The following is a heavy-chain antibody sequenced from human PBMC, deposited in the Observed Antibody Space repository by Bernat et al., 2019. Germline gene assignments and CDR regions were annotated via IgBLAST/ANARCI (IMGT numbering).Heavy chain of an antibody. CDR1: GFTFSSYE. V-gene: IGHV3-48*03. J-gene: IGHJ4*02. CDR2: ISSSGSTI. Sequence: EVQLVESGGGLVQPGGSLRLSCAASGFTFSSYEMNWVRQAPGKGLEWVSYISSSGSTICYSDSGKGRFSISGGNAKNLLYLQMISLRAEDTAVYYCARDRSGYSSSWEVYWGQGALVTVSS. CDR3: ARDRSGYSSSWEVY. D-gene: IGHD6-13*01.